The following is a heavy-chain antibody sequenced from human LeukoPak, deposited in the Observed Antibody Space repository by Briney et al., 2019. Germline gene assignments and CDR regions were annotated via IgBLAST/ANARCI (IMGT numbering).Heavy chain of an antibody. Sequence: SETLSLTCTVSGGSISSHYWSWIRHPPGKGLEWIGYIYYSGSINYNPSLKSRVTISVDTSKSQFSRKLSSVTAADTAVYYCARVGYDFWSGYYRWFDPWGQGTLVTVSS. D-gene: IGHD3-3*01. CDR1: GGSISSHY. CDR2: IYYSGSI. CDR3: ARVGYDFWSGYYRWFDP. J-gene: IGHJ5*02. V-gene: IGHV4-59*11.